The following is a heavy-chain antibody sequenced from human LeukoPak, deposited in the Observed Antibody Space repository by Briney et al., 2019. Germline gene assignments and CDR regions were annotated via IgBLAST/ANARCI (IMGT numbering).Heavy chain of an antibody. V-gene: IGHV3-9*01. CDR1: GFTFDDYA. J-gene: IGHJ4*02. Sequence: GGSLRLSCAASGFTFDDYAMHWVRQAPGKGLEWVSGISWNSGSIGYADSVKGRFTISRDNAKNSLYLQMNSLRAEDTAVYYCAKSGLWFGELFKRPFDYWGQGTLVTVSS. D-gene: IGHD3-10*01. CDR2: ISWNSGSI. CDR3: AKSGLWFGELFKRPFDY.